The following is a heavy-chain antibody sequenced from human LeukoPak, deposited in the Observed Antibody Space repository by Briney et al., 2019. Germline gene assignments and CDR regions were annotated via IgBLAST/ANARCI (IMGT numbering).Heavy chain of an antibody. Sequence: GASVKVSCKASGYTFTGYYMHWVRQAPGQGLEWMGWINPNSGGTNYEQKFQGWVTMTRDTSISTAYMELSRLRSDDTAVYYCARGYSYGWFDYWGQGTLVTVSS. CDR2: INPNSGGT. D-gene: IGHD5-18*01. J-gene: IGHJ4*02. CDR1: GYTFTGYY. V-gene: IGHV1-2*04. CDR3: ARGYSYGWFDY.